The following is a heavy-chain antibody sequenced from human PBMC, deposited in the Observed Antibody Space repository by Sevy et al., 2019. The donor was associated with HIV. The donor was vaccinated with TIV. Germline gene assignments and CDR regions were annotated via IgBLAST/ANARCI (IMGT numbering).Heavy chain of an antibody. Sequence: GGSLRLSCAASGFTFSSYSMNWVRQAPGKGLEWVSSISSSSSYIYYADSVKGRFTISRDNAKNSLYLQMNSLRAEDTAVYYCARGSGDVQRAFDIWGQGTMVTVSS. CDR1: GFTFSSYS. CDR3: ARGSGDVQRAFDI. V-gene: IGHV3-21*01. J-gene: IGHJ3*02. D-gene: IGHD2-21*02. CDR2: ISSSSSYI.